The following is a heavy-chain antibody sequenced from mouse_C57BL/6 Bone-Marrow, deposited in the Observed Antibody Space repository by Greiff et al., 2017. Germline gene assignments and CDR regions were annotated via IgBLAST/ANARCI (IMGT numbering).Heavy chain of an antibody. CDR1: GYTFTSYW. CDR2: INPSSGYT. J-gene: IGHJ4*01. V-gene: IGHV1-7*01. D-gene: IGHD4-1*01. CDR3: SRSETGTGGMDY. Sequence: VKLMESGAELAKPGASVKLSCKASGYTFTSYWMHWVKQRPGQGLEWIGNINPSSGYTKYNEKFKDKATLTADKATSTSYMQLSSLKSEDSAVYFCSRSETGTGGMDYWGQGTSVTVSS.